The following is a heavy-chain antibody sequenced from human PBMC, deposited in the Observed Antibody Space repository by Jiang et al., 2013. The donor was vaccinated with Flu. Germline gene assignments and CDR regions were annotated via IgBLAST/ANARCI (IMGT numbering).Heavy chain of an antibody. D-gene: IGHD5-18*01. Sequence: GSGLVKPSETLSLTCTVSGGSIGVNYWSWIRQSPGKGLEWIGYIHYSGTTNYNPSLRSRVTISRDTSKNQFSLKVNSVTAADTAVYYCARSTTGYSYGSNAFDIWGPGTMVTVSS. CDR2: IHYSGTT. CDR3: ARSTTGYSYGSNAFDI. CDR1: GGSIGVNY. V-gene: IGHV4-59*01. J-gene: IGHJ3*02.